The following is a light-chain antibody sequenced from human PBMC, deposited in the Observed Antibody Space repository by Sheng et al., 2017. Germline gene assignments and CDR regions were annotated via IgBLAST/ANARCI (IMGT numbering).Light chain of an antibody. J-gene: IGKJ4*01. CDR2: DTS. Sequence: DIQLTQSPSSLSASVGDRVSITCHASQRVSTYLNWYQQKPGKAPKLLIYDTSTLEPGVSSRFSGSGSGTDFTLTISGLQPADFATYYCQQYHSLPPTFGGGTKVE. CDR3: QQYHSLPPT. CDR1: QRVSTY. V-gene: IGKV1-33*01.